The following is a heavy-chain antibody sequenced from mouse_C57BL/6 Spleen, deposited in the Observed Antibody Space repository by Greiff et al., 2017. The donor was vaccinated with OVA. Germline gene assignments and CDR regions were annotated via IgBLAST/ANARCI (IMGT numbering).Heavy chain of an antibody. J-gene: IGHJ2*01. CDR2: IYPRSGNT. Sequence: VQLQQSGAELARPGASVKLSCKASGYTFTSYGISWVKQRTGQGLEWIGEIYPRSGNTYYNEKFKGKATLTADKSSSTAYMELRSLTSEDSAVYFCARYPYFDYWGQGTTLTVSS. CDR3: ARYPYFDY. V-gene: IGHV1-81*01. CDR1: GYTFTSYG.